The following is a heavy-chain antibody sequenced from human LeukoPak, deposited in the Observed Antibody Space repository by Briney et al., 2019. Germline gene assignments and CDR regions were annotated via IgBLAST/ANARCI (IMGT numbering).Heavy chain of an antibody. CDR1: GFTFSSYS. J-gene: IGHJ3*02. V-gene: IGHV3-21*01. CDR2: ISSSSSYI. CDR3: ARSQYPYYYDSSGYSLVGPSDI. D-gene: IGHD3-22*01. Sequence: GGSLRLSCAASGFTFSSYSMNWVRQAPGKGLEWVSSISSSSSYIYYADSVKGRFTISRDNAKNSLYLQMNSLRAEDTAVYYCARSQYPYYYDSSGYSLVGPSDIWGQGTMVTVSS.